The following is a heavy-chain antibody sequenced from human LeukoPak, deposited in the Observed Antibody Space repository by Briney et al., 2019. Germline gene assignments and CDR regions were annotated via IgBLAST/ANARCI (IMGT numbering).Heavy chain of an antibody. CDR3: ARVGKGRWQQNH. V-gene: IGHV1-2*02. D-gene: IGHD5-24*01. CDR1: GYTFTGYY. J-gene: IGHJ4*02. Sequence: ASVKVSCKASGYTFTGYYMHWVRQAPGQVLEWMGWINPNSGGTNYAQKFQGRVTMTRDTSISTAYMELSRLRSDDTAVYYCARVGKGRWQQNHWGQGTLVTVSS. CDR2: INPNSGGT.